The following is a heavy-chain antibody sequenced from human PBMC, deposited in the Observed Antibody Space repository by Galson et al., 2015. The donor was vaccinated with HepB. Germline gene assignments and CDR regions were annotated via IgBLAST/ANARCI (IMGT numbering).Heavy chain of an antibody. CDR1: GGSISSGGYY. Sequence: TLSLTCAVSGGSISSGGYYWSWIRQPPGKGLEWIGYIYYSGSTYYNPSLKSRVTISVDTSKNQFSLKLSSVTAADTAVYYCAREDYGDYSYWYFELWGRGTLVTVSS. J-gene: IGHJ2*01. CDR3: AREDYGDYSYWYFEL. V-gene: IGHV4-30-4*01. D-gene: IGHD4-17*01. CDR2: IYYSGST.